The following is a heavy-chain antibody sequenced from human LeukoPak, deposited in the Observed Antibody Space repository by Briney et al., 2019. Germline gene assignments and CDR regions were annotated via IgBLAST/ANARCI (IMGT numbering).Heavy chain of an antibody. CDR2: ISSRSVTT. D-gene: IGHD6-13*01. Sequence: PGGSLRLSCAASGFTFSSYGMNWVRQAPGKGLEWVSYISSRSVTTLYADSVKGRYTISRDNAKNSLYLQMNSLRAEDTAVYYCARDSSSSWFYFDYWGQGTLVTVSS. V-gene: IGHV3-48*04. J-gene: IGHJ4*02. CDR3: ARDSSSSWFYFDY. CDR1: GFTFSSYG.